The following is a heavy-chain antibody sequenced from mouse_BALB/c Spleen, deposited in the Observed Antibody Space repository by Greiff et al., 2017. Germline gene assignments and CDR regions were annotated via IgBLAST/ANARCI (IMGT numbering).Heavy chain of an antibody. D-gene: IGHD2-14*01. CDR3: ARDRRDYAMDY. CDR2: ISSGGST. J-gene: IGHJ4*01. V-gene: IGHV5-6-5*01. Sequence: EVNVVESGGGLVKPGGSLKLSCAASGFTFSSYAMSWVRQTPEKRLEWVASISSGGSTYYPDSVKGRFTISRDNARNILYLQMSSLRSEDTAMYYCARDRRDYAMDYWGQGTSVTVSS. CDR1: GFTFSSYA.